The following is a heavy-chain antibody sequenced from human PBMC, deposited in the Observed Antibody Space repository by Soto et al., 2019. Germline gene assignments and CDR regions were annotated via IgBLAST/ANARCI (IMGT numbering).Heavy chain of an antibody. CDR1: GYNFTSYD. CDR2: VNPNSGDT. Sequence: ASVKVSCKASGYNFTSYDINWVRQATGQGLEWVGWVNPNSGDTGYAQKFQGRVTMTKNTSISTAYMELSSLRSEDTAVYYCAREGYSSSSGPRGNWFDPWGQGTLVTVSS. D-gene: IGHD6-6*01. V-gene: IGHV1-8*01. J-gene: IGHJ5*02. CDR3: AREGYSSSSGPRGNWFDP.